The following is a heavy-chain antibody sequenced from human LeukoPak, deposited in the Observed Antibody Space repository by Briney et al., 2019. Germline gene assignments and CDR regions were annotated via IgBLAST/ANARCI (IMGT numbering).Heavy chain of an antibody. CDR2: IYHSGST. CDR1: GGSISSGGYY. CDR3: ARVVAARPPYYYYMDV. Sequence: SETLSLTCTVSGGSISSGGYYWSWIRQPPGKGLEWIGYIYHSGSTYYNPSRKSRVTISVDRSKNQFALKLSSVTAADTAVYYCARVVAARPPYYYYMDVWGKGTTVTVSS. V-gene: IGHV4-30-2*01. J-gene: IGHJ6*03. D-gene: IGHD6-6*01.